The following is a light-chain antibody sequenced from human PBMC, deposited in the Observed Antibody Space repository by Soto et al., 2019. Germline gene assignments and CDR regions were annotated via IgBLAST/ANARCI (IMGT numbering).Light chain of an antibody. Sequence: QSVLTQPASVSGSPGQSITISCTGTSSDVGGYNYVSWYQQHPGKAPKLMIYEVSNRPSGVSNRFSGSKSGNTASLTISGLQAEDEADYYCSSYTSSSTRVFXTGTKATVL. CDR3: SSYTSSSTRV. V-gene: IGLV2-14*01. CDR1: SSDVGGYNY. CDR2: EVS. J-gene: IGLJ1*01.